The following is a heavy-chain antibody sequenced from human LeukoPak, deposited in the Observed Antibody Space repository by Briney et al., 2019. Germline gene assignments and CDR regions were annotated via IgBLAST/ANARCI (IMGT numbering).Heavy chain of an antibody. D-gene: IGHD4-23*01. Sequence: SETLSLTCTVSGGSNSSGDNYWSWIRQPPGKGLEWIGFMYSSGSTYYNPSLKSRVTISVDTSKSQFSLKLSSVTAADTAVYYCARHYGGKGLDYRGQGTLVTVST. CDR1: GGSNSSGDNY. CDR2: MYSSGST. CDR3: ARHYGGKGLDY. J-gene: IGHJ4*02. V-gene: IGHV4-30-4*08.